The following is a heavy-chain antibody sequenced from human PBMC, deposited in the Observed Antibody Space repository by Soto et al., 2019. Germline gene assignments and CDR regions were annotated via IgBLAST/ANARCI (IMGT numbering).Heavy chain of an antibody. J-gene: IGHJ4*02. CDR3: ARVAY. CDR2: ISSGSSDT. V-gene: IGHV3-21*01. CDR1: GFTFRYAW. Sequence: GGSLRLSCAVSGFTFRYAWMNWVRQVPGKGLEWVAPISSGSSDTWYADSVKGRFIISRDNAQNSLFLQMNTLRPEDTAMYYCARVAYWGPGTQVTVSS.